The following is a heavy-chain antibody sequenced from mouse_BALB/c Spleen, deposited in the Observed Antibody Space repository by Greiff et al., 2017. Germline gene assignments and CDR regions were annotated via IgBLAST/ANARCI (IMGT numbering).Heavy chain of an antibody. CDR2: IWAGGST. V-gene: IGHV2-9*02. D-gene: IGHD1-1*01. J-gene: IGHJ2*01. CDR1: GFSLTSYG. Sequence: VQRVESGPGLVAPSQSLSITCTVSGFSLTSYGVHWVRQPPGKGLEWLGVIWAGGSTNYNSALMSRLSISKDNSKSQVFLKMNSLQTDDTAMYYCARSDYGSRGYYFDYWGQGTTLTVSS. CDR3: ARSDYGSRGYYFDY.